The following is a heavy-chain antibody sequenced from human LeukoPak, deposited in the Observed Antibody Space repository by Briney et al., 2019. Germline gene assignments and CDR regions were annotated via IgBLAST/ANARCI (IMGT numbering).Heavy chain of an antibody. CDR1: GFAFSSYW. J-gene: IGHJ4*02. V-gene: IGHV3-7*01. Sequence: PGGSLRLSCAASGFAFSSYWMSWVRQAPGKGLEWVANIKQDGSEKYYVDSVKGRFTISRDNAKNSLYLQMNSLRAEDTAVYYCARGIHTYYYDSSGYYYVYFDYWGQGTLVTVSS. D-gene: IGHD3-22*01. CDR3: ARGIHTYYYDSSGYYYVYFDY. CDR2: IKQDGSEK.